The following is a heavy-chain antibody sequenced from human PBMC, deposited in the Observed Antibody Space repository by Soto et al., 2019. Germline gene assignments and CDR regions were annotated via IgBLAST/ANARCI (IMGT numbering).Heavy chain of an antibody. J-gene: IGHJ4*02. V-gene: IGHV4-39*01. CDR1: GGSIASSDCY. CDR3: ARHGHWAPFDD. CDR2: SYYRRNT. D-gene: IGHD3-16*01. Sequence: QLHLQESGPGLVKSSETLSLTCNVSGGSIASSDCYWVWVRQAPGEGLECIVSSYYRRNTYYTSFLRCRVSVSVYTSKNQFSLRLSSVTAADTAVYYCARHGHWAPFDDWGQGTLVTVSS.